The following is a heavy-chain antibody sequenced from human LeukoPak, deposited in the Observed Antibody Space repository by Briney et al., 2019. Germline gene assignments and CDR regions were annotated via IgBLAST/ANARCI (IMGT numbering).Heavy chain of an antibody. V-gene: IGHV3-23*01. CDR1: GFTFSSYT. CDR2: ITTSDGNT. J-gene: IGHJ6*02. D-gene: IGHD6-19*01. CDR3: ARDSEEQWLASHHHGMDV. Sequence: GGSLRLSCAASGFTFSSYTMSWVRQAPGKGLEWVSTITTSDGNTYYADSVKGRFTISRDNSKNTLYLQMNSLRPDDTAVYNCARDSEEQWLASHHHGMDVWGQGTTVTVSS.